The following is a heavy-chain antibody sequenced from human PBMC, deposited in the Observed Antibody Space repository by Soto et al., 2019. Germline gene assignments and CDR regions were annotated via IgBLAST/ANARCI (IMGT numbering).Heavy chain of an antibody. CDR1: GGSFSGYY. Sequence: PSETLSLTCAVYGGSFSGYYWSWIRQPPGKGLEWIGEINHSGSTNYNPSLKSRVTISVDTSKNQFSLKLSSVTTADTAVYYCARGRVQDIDYWGQGTLVTVSS. J-gene: IGHJ4*02. D-gene: IGHD1-1*01. CDR3: ARGRVQDIDY. CDR2: INHSGST. V-gene: IGHV4-34*01.